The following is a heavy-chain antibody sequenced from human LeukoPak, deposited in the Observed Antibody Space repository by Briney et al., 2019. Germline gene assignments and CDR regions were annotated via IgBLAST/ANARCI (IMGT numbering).Heavy chain of an antibody. Sequence: PGGSLRLSCAASGFIFSTFTMNWVRQAPGKGLEWVSVIYSGGSTYYADSVKGRFTISRHNSKNTLYLQMNSLRAEDTAVYYCARGQAGLDPWGQGTLVTVSS. CDR2: IYSGGST. J-gene: IGHJ5*02. V-gene: IGHV3-53*04. CDR1: GFIFSTFT. CDR3: ARGQAGLDP.